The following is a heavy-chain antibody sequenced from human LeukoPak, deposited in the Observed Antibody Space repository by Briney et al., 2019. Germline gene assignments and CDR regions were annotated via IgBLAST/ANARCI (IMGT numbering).Heavy chain of an antibody. CDR3: ARVEPQRSEDY. CDR1: GFTFSSSA. D-gene: IGHD1-14*01. CDR2: ISGSGGST. J-gene: IGHJ4*02. V-gene: IGHV3-23*01. Sequence: GGSLRLSCAASGFTFSSSAMSWVRQVPGKGLEWVSAISGSGGSTYYADSVKGRFTISRDNSKNTLYPQMNSLRAEDTAVYYCARVEPQRSEDYWGQGSLVTVSS.